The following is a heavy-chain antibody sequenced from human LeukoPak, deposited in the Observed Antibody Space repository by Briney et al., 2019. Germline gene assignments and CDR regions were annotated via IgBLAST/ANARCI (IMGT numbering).Heavy chain of an antibody. Sequence: SETLSLTCTVSGGSISSGSYYWSWIRQPAGKGLEWIGRIYTSGSTNYNPSLKSRVTISVDTSKNQFSLKLSSVTAADTAVYYCAREGRIAAADYWGQGTLVTVSS. V-gene: IGHV4-61*02. J-gene: IGHJ4*02. D-gene: IGHD6-13*01. CDR3: AREGRIAAADY. CDR1: GGSISSGSYY. CDR2: IYTSGST.